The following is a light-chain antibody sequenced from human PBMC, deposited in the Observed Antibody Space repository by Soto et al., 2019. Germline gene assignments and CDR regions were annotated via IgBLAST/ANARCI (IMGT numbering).Light chain of an antibody. J-gene: IGKJ4*01. CDR1: QSIGTY. Sequence: ATRAGSAGRTGTLPCTASQSIGTYLAWYQQKPGQAPRLLIYDASNRATGIPARFSGGGSGTDFTLTISLRVPADLAVYSCQPGNPLPFGVGTRLDIK. CDR3: QPGNPLP. CDR2: DAS. V-gene: IGKV3-11*01.